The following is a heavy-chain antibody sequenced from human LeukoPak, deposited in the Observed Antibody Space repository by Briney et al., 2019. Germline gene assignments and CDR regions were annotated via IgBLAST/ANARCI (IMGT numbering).Heavy chain of an antibody. D-gene: IGHD5-18*01. Sequence: SETLSLTCAVYGGSFSGYYWSWIRQPPGKGLEWIGEINHSGSTNYNPSLKSRATISVDTSKNQFSLKLSSVTAADTAVYYCARLGYSYGYDYWGQGTLVTVSS. CDR2: INHSGST. CDR3: ARLGYSYGYDY. J-gene: IGHJ4*02. V-gene: IGHV4-34*01. CDR1: GGSFSGYY.